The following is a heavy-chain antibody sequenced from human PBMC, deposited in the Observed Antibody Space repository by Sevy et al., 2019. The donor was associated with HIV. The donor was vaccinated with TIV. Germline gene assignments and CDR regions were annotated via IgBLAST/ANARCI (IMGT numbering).Heavy chain of an antibody. Sequence: SETLSLTCTVSGGTISSSSYRWGWIRQPPGKGLEWVGSIYHTGAADDNPSLKRRVTMSVDTSKNQLSLQVGSVTAADTAVYYCARWYGNNFDYWGQGALVTVSS. D-gene: IGHD3-10*01. J-gene: IGHJ4*02. CDR1: GGTISSSSYR. CDR3: ARWYGNNFDY. CDR2: IYHTGAA. V-gene: IGHV4-39*01.